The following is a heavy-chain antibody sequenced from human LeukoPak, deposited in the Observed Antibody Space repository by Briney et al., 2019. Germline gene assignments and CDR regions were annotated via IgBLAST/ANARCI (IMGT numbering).Heavy chain of an antibody. CDR2: IIPIVDTA. D-gene: IGHD3-3*01. Sequence: SVKVSCKASGGTFSSYAFSWVRQAPGQGLEWMGGIIPIVDTANYAQKFQGRVTITADESTSTAYMELSSLRSEDTAVYCCASVLRFLEGLLDYWGQGTLVTVSS. CDR1: GGTFSSYA. J-gene: IGHJ4*02. CDR3: ASVLRFLEGLLDY. V-gene: IGHV1-69*13.